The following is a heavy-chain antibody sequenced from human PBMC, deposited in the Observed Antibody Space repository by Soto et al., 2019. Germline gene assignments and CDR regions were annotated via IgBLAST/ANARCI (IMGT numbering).Heavy chain of an antibody. Sequence: GGSLRLSCAASGFTFPDYGMNWVRQAPGKGLEWVSAISGSGDRTFYADSVKGRLTVSRDNSRNTLFLQMISLRAEDTALYYCAKVGYYDSSGTSYYFDYLGQGTLVTVSS. CDR2: ISGSGDRT. D-gene: IGHD3-22*01. V-gene: IGHV3-23*01. J-gene: IGHJ4*02. CDR1: GFTFPDYG. CDR3: AKVGYYDSSGTSYYFDY.